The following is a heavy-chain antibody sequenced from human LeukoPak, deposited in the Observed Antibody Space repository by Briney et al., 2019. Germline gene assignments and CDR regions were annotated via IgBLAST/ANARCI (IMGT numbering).Heavy chain of an antibody. V-gene: IGHV2-5*02. D-gene: IGHD5-24*01. J-gene: IGHJ4*02. CDR3: AHVEMATISDHFDY. CDR1: GFSLSTSGVG. CDR2: IYWDDDK. Sequence: SGPTLVNPTQTLTLTCTFSGFSLSTSGVGVGWIRQPPGKALEWLALIYWDDDKRYSPSLKSRLTITKGASKNQVVLTMTNMDPVDTATYYCAHVEMATISDHFDYWGQGTLVTVSS.